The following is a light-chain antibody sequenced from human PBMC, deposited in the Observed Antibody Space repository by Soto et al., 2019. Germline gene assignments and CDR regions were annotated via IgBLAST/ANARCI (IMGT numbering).Light chain of an antibody. V-gene: IGKV1-39*01. J-gene: IGKJ4*01. CDR2: AAS. CDR3: QQSYSTLLT. Sequence: DIHITHSPSSLAASVGDRVTITCRASQSISSYLNWYQQKPGKAPKLLIYAASSLQSGVPSRFSGSGSGTDFTLTISSLQPEDFATYYCQQSYSTLLTFGGGTKVDIK. CDR1: QSISSY.